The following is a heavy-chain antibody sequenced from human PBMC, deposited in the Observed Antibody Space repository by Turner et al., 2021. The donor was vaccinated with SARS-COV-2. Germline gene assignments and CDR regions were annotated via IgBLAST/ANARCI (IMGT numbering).Heavy chain of an antibody. CDR2: INPNSGGT. J-gene: IGHJ3*02. Sequence: QVQLVQSGAEVKKPGASVTVSCKASGYTFTGYYMHWVRQAPGQGLEWMGWINPNSGGTNYAQKFQRRVTMTRDTSISTAYMELSRLRSDDTAVYYCAVLEMATITDAFDIWGQGTMVTVSS. D-gene: IGHD5-12*01. CDR3: AVLEMATITDAFDI. V-gene: IGHV1-2*02. CDR1: GYTFTGYY.